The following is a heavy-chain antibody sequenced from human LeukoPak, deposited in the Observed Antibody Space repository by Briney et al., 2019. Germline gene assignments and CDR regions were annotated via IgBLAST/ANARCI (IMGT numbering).Heavy chain of an antibody. CDR2: MNPNSGNT. CDR3: ARRGDWPYYYGMDV. V-gene: IGHV1-8*01. D-gene: IGHD2-21*02. Sequence: ASVKVSCKASGYTFTSYDINWVRQATGQGLEWMGWMNPNSGNTGYAQKFQGRVTMTRNTSISTAYMELSSLRSEDTAVYYCARRGDWPYYYGMDVWGQGTTVTASS. CDR1: GYTFTSYD. J-gene: IGHJ6*02.